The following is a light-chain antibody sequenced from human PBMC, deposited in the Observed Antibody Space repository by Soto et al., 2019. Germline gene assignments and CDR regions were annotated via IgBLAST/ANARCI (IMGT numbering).Light chain of an antibody. CDR2: ATC. CDR1: QSVSTTY. V-gene: IGKV3-20*01. Sequence: EIVLTQSPGSLSLSPGEGATLSCRASQSVSTTYLAWYQLKPGQAPRLVIYATCSRAAGIPDRFRGSGSGREFTLTISSLEPEDVGVYFCQQYGNSPPYSFGQGTKLEIK. CDR3: QQYGNSPPYS. J-gene: IGKJ2*03.